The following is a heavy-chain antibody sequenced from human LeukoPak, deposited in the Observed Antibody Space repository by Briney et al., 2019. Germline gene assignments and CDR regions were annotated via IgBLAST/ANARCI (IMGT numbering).Heavy chain of an antibody. J-gene: IGHJ4*02. V-gene: IGHV3-74*01. D-gene: IGHD6-13*01. CDR2: IDTDGSST. Sequence: GGSLRLSCAASGFTFSRYWMHWVRQAPGKGLVWVSRIDTDGSSTSYADSVKGRFTISRDNAKNTLYLQMSSLRAEDTAVYYCILAAAGTEFDSWGQGSLVTVSS. CDR3: ILAAAGTEFDS. CDR1: GFTFSRYW.